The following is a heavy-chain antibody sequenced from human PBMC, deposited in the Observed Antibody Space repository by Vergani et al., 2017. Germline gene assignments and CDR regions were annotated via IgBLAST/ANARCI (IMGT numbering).Heavy chain of an antibody. J-gene: IGHJ6*03. CDR2: ISYDGSNK. V-gene: IGHV3-30-3*01. Sequence: QVQLVESGGGVVQPGRSLRLSCAASGFTFSSYAMHWVRQAPGKGLEWVAVISYDGSNKYYADSVKGRFTISRDNSKITLYLQMNSLRAEDTAVYYCARDYGNIVVIQRYSFNYYMDVWGKGTTVTVSS. CDR3: ARDYGNIVVIQRYSFNYYMDV. CDR1: GFTFSSYA. D-gene: IGHD2-2*01.